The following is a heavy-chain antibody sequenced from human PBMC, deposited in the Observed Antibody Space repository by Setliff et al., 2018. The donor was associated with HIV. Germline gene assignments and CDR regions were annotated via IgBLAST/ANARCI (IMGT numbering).Heavy chain of an antibody. CDR1: GDSFSGYY. CDR3: ARDRIEVLADSPHDFFDI. CDR2: VRNSAGS. Sequence: PSETLSLTCAVSGDSFSGYYWSWIRQPAGRGLEWIERVRNSAGSNYNPSLKSRVTMSVDTAKNQLSLKLTAVSAADPAVYYCARDRIEVLADSPHDFFDIWGRGIMVTVSS. V-gene: IGHV4-4*07. J-gene: IGHJ3*02. D-gene: IGHD3-3*01.